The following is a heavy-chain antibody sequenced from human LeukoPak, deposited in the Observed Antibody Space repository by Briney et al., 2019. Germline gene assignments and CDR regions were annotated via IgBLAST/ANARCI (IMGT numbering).Heavy chain of an antibody. CDR2: IKSKTDGGTT. CDR1: GFTFSNAW. D-gene: IGHD2-2*01. CDR3: TTALPGYCSSTSCYAVYYFDY. Sequence: GGSLRLSCAASGFTFSNAWMSWVRQTPGKGLEWVGRIKSKTDGGTTDYAAPVKGRFTISSDDSKNTLYLQMNSLKTEDTAVYYCTTALPGYCSSTSCYAVYYFDYWGQGTLVTVSS. V-gene: IGHV3-15*01. J-gene: IGHJ4*02.